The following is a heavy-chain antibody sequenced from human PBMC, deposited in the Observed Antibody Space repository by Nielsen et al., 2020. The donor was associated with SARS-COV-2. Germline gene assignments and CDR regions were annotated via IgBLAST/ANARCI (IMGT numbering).Heavy chain of an antibody. CDR3: ARSAAYYDFWSGYSLDS. Sequence: SETLSLTCTVSGGSISSYYWSWIRQPPGKGLEWIGYIYYSGSTNYNPSLKSRLTISVDTSKNQFSLNLSSVTAADTAVYYCARSAAYYDFWSGYSLDSWGQGTLVTVSS. D-gene: IGHD3-3*01. J-gene: IGHJ4*02. CDR2: IYYSGST. V-gene: IGHV4-59*08. CDR1: GGSISSYY.